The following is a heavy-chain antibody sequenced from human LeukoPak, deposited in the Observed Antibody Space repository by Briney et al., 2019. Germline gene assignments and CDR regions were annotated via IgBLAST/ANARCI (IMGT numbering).Heavy chain of an antibody. CDR3: ARGRWIAAAGFPDY. CDR1: GGSFSGYF. J-gene: IGHJ4*02. V-gene: IGHV4-34*01. CDR2: INHSGST. Sequence: KPSETLSLTCAVYGGSFSGYFWCCIRQPPGEGPEWIGEINHSGSTNYNPYLKRRVTISVDTSKNQFSLKLSSVTAADTAVYYCARGRWIAAAGFPDYWGQGTLVTVSS. D-gene: IGHD6-13*01.